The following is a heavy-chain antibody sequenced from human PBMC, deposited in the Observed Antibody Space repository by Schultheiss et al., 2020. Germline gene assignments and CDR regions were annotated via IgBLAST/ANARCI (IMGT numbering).Heavy chain of an antibody. D-gene: IGHD3-10*01. CDR3: ARDGIIMVRGYYYYGMDV. V-gene: IGHV4-34*01. CDR2: INHNGNT. Sequence: SETLSLTCAVYGGSFRGYYWSWIRQPPGKGLEWIGEINHNGNTNSNPSLKSRVTISVDTSKNQFSLKLSSVTAADTAVYYCARDGIIMVRGYYYYGMDVWGQGTTVTVSS. J-gene: IGHJ6*02. CDR1: GGSFRGYY.